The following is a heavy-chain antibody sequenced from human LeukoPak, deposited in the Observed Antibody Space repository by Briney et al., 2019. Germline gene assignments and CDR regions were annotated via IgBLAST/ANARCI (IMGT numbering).Heavy chain of an antibody. V-gene: IGHV3-33*01. Sequence: PGGPLRLSCAAPGISFSAHGMHWVRQAPGKGLEWVAIIRFDGSNIHYADSVKGRFTISRDNSKNTLYLQMNSLRAEDTAVYYCVRDGVGATTYFGYFDHWGQGNLVTVSS. J-gene: IGHJ4*02. CDR1: GISFSAHG. CDR2: IRFDGSNI. D-gene: IGHD1-26*01. CDR3: VRDGVGATTYFGYFDH.